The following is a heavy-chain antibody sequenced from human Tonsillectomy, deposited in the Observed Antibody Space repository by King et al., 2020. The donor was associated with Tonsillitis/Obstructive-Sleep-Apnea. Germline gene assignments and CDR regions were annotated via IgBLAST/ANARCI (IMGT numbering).Heavy chain of an antibody. CDR3: ARHPTGFPNWFDP. V-gene: IGHV5-51*01. CDR1: GYSFTNYW. D-gene: IGHD3-10*01. Sequence: ERQLVQSGAEVKKPGESLKISCKGSGYSFTNYWIAWVPQMPGKGLEWMGVIYPGDSTTSYSPSFQGQVTISADKSISTAYLQWSSLKASDTAVYYCARHPTGFPNWFDPWGQGTLVTVSS. J-gene: IGHJ5*02. CDR2: IYPGDSTT.